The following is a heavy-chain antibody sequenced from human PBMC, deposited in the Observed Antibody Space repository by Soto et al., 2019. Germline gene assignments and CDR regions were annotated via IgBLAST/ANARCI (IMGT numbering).Heavy chain of an antibody. Sequence: SVKVSCKASGGTFRNHVFNWVRQAPGQGLEWMGGIIPIIGTPNYAQKFQGRVTITADASTNTVYLEVSSLRSQDTAVYYCARDLEFRDGNISHLDYWGQGTLVTVSS. CDR1: GGTFRNHV. D-gene: IGHD3-10*01. J-gene: IGHJ4*02. V-gene: IGHV1-69*13. CDR3: ARDLEFRDGNISHLDY. CDR2: IIPIIGTP.